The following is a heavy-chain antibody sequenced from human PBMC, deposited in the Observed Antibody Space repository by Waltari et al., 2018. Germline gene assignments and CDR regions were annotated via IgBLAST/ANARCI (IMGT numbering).Heavy chain of an antibody. CDR3: AKAFYDSSGYAFDY. D-gene: IGHD3-22*01. CDR1: GFTFDDYA. CDR2: ISWDGGST. J-gene: IGHJ4*02. Sequence: EVQLVESGGVVVQPGGSLRLSCAASGFTFDDYAMHWVRQAPGKGLEVVSLISWDGGSTYYADSVKGRFTISRDNSKNSLYLQMNSLRAEDTALYYCAKAFYDSSGYAFDYWGQGTLVTVSS. V-gene: IGHV3-43D*04.